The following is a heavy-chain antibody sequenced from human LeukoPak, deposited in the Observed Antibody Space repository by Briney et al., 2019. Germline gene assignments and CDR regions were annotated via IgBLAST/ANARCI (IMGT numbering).Heavy chain of an antibody. CDR1: GFNLSDYY. Sequence: GSLELSCAASGFNLSDYYMSWIRQAPGKGLERLSYISSSGSIIQYADSVKGRFTVSRDNAKNSLFLQMNSLRAEDTAVYYCAREERLRWTGYWGQGTLVTVSS. CDR2: ISSSGSII. D-gene: IGHD4-23*01. J-gene: IGHJ4*02. V-gene: IGHV3-11*01. CDR3: AREERLRWTGY.